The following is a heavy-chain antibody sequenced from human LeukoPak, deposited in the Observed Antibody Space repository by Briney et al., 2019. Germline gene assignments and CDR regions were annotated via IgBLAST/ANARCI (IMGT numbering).Heavy chain of an antibody. D-gene: IGHD7-27*01. J-gene: IGHJ4*02. Sequence: PGRSLRLSCAASGFTFSTYGMQWVRQAPGKGLEWVAVIVGDGSKAHCADSVRGRFTVSRDNSKNTLYLQMNSLRAEDTAAYYCARDSITGDNSLDFWGRGTLVTVSS. CDR1: GFTFSTYG. CDR2: IVGDGSKA. V-gene: IGHV3-33*05. CDR3: ARDSITGDNSLDF.